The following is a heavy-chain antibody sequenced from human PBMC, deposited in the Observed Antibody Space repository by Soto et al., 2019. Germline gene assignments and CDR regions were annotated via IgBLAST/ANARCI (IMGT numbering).Heavy chain of an antibody. CDR1: GYTFTSYG. D-gene: IGHD6-6*01. Sequence: ASVKVSCKASGYTFTSYGISWVRQAPGQGLEWMGWISAYNGNTNYAQKLQGRVTMTTDTSTSTAYMELRSLRSDDTAVYYCARDFVAPLDYYGMYVWGQGTTVTVS. CDR3: ARDFVAPLDYYGMYV. V-gene: IGHV1-18*01. J-gene: IGHJ6*02. CDR2: ISAYNGNT.